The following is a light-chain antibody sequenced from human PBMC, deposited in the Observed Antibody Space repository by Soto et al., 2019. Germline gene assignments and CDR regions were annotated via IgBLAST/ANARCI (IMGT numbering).Light chain of an antibody. CDR3: QQYYSTPWT. J-gene: IGKJ1*01. CDR2: WAS. Sequence: DIVMTQSPDSLAVSLGERATINCKSSQSVLYISNNKNYLAWYQQKPGQPPKLLIYWASTRESGVPDRFSGSGSGTDFTLTISSLHAEDVAVYYCQQYYSTPWTLGQGTKVDIK. CDR1: QSVLYISNNKNY. V-gene: IGKV4-1*01.